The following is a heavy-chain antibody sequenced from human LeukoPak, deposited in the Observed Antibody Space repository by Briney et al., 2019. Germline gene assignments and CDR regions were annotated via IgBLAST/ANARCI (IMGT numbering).Heavy chain of an antibody. Sequence: SETLSLTCTVPGGSISNYYWSWIRQPPGKGLEWIGYIYYSGTTNYNPSLKSRVTMSIDTSKNQFSLKLRSVTAADTAVYYCARSAYSSGFYYFDFWGQGALVTVSS. V-gene: IGHV4-59*08. CDR2: IYYSGTT. D-gene: IGHD3-22*01. CDR3: ARSAYSSGFYYFDF. CDR1: GGSISNYY. J-gene: IGHJ4*02.